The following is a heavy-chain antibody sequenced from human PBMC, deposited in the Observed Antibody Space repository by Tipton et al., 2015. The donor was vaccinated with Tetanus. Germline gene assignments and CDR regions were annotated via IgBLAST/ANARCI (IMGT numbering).Heavy chain of an antibody. CDR3: ASGRAYYGFSGGFDY. V-gene: IGHV4-59*08. Sequence: LRLSCTVSGGSISSYYWSWIRQPPGKGLEWIGYIYYSGSTSYNPSLKSRVTISVDTSKNQFSLRLSSVTAADTAVYYCASGRAYYGFSGGFDYWGQGTLVTVSS. J-gene: IGHJ4*02. CDR1: GGSISSYY. D-gene: IGHD3-3*01. CDR2: IYYSGST.